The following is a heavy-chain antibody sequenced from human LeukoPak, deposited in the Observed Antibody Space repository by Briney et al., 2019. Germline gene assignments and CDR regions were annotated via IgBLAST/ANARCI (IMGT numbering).Heavy chain of an antibody. CDR3: AQDRGGSRSFYYYFDY. V-gene: IGHV3-30*18. J-gene: IGHJ4*02. CDR1: GFIFSSYG. CDR2: ISYDENDK. D-gene: IGHD3-22*01. Sequence: PGRSLRLSCAASGFIFSSYGMHWVRQAPGKGLEWVAVISYDENDKYYADSVKGRFTISRDNSKNTLYLQINSLRAEDTAVYYCAQDRGGSRSFYYYFDYWGQGTLVIVSS.